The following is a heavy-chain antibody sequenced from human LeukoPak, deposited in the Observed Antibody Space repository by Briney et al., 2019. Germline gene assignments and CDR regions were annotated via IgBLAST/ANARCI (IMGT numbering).Heavy chain of an antibody. J-gene: IGHJ6*02. CDR1: EFSFSNYC. Sequence: GGSLRLSCAASEFSFSNYCMSWVRQAPGKGLEWVSAISGSGGSTYYADSVKGRFTISRDDSKNTLYLQMNSLRAEDTAVYYCAKDGADFWSGYYYYYGMDVWGQGTTVTVSS. D-gene: IGHD3-3*01. CDR2: ISGSGGST. CDR3: AKDGADFWSGYYYYYGMDV. V-gene: IGHV3-23*01.